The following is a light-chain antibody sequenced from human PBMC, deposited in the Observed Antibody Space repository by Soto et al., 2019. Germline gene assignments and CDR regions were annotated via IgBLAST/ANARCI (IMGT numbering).Light chain of an antibody. CDR2: TAS. CDR1: QSISTN. J-gene: IGKJ1*01. Sequence: DIQMTQSPSSLSASVGGRVTITCRASQSISTNLNWYQQKPGKAPTLLIYTASNLQSGVPSRFSGSGSGAHFALTISSLQPEDFVTYYCQQHYNTPRTFGHGTRWIS. CDR3: QQHYNTPRT. V-gene: IGKV1-39*01.